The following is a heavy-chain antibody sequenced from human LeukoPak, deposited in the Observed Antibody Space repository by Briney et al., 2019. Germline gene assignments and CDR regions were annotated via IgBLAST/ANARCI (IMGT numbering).Heavy chain of an antibody. V-gene: IGHV4-39*07. Sequence: SETLSLTCTVSVGSISSTNYYWGWIRQPPGKELEWIGSIYNSGTTYYNPPLKSRVTISVDTSKNQFSLKVRSVTAADTAVYYCARFAPPARTSYFDHWGQGILVTVST. CDR2: IYNSGTT. CDR3: ARFAPPARTSYFDH. D-gene: IGHD3/OR15-3a*01. CDR1: VGSISSTNYY. J-gene: IGHJ4*02.